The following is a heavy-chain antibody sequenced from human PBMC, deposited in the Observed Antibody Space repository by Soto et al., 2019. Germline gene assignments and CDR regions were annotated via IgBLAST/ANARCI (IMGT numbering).Heavy chain of an antibody. V-gene: IGHV1-2*04. CDR1: GYTFTSYA. J-gene: IGHJ6*02. CDR3: ASTGRWSRIYGMDV. CDR2: INPNSGGT. Sequence: ASVKVSCKASGYTFTSYAISWVRQAPGQGLEWMGWINPNSGGTNYAQKFQGWVTMTRDTSISTAYMELSRLRSDDTAVYYCASTGRWSRIYGMDVWGQGTTVTVSS. D-gene: IGHD3-3*01.